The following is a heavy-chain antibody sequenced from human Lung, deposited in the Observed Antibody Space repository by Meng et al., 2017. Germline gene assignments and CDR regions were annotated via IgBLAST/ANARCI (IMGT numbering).Heavy chain of an antibody. CDR1: EFTFRDYS. Sequence: EVQLVESGGGLVKPGGSLRLSCAASEFTFRDYSMNWVRQAPGKGLEWVSFISNTGKYIYYADSVKGRFTISRDNAKNSLYLQINSLRAEDTAVYYCARGSYQPLLLSALDYWGQGTLVTVSS. CDR2: ISNTGKYI. V-gene: IGHV3-21*01. J-gene: IGHJ4*02. D-gene: IGHD2-15*01. CDR3: ARGSYQPLLLSALDY.